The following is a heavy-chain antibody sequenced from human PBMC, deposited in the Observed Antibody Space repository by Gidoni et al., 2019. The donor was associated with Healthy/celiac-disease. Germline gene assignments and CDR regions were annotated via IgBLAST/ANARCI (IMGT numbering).Heavy chain of an antibody. D-gene: IGHD5-12*01. V-gene: IGHV3-23*01. CDR2: IRGSGGST. CDR3: AGYVEMATILGLTQKTGIDY. J-gene: IGHJ4*02. Sequence: EVQLLESGGGLVQPGGYLRLSCAASGFTFSSYAMRWVRQAPGKGLEWVSAIRGSGGSTYYADSVKVRFTISRDNSKNTLYLQMNSLRAEDTAVYYCAGYVEMATILGLTQKTGIDYWGQGTLVTVSS. CDR1: GFTFSSYA.